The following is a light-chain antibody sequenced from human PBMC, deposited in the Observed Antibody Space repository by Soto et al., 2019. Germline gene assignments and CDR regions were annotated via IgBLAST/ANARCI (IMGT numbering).Light chain of an antibody. Sequence: DIVMTQSPLSLAVTPGEPASISCRSSQSLLQSNGYNYLDWYLQKPGQSPQVLIYLGSNRASWVPDKFSGSGSGTDFTLKTSRVEAEDVGVYYCMQALQTPLTFGGGTKVEIE. V-gene: IGKV2-28*01. CDR3: MQALQTPLT. CDR2: LGS. CDR1: QSLLQSNGYNY. J-gene: IGKJ4*01.